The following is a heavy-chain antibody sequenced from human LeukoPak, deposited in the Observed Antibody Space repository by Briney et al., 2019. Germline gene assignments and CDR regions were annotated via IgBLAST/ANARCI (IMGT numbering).Heavy chain of an antibody. CDR3: AREILPHCRGYSCSSGSALDV. CDR1: GFTFSAYT. D-gene: IGHD2-15*01. J-gene: IGHJ3*01. Sequence: GGSLRLSCSASGFTFSAYTMNWVRQAPGQGLEWVSYISSGSSSVYYADSVKGRFTISRGNAKSSLCLQMDTLRAGDTAVYFCAREILPHCRGYSCSSGSALDVWGQGTMVIVSS. V-gene: IGHV3-48*01. CDR2: ISSGSSSV.